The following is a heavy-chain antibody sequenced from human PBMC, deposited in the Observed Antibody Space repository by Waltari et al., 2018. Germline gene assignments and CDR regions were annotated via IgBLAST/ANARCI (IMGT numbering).Heavy chain of an antibody. J-gene: IGHJ3*02. CDR1: GGSIRSGDYY. CDR3: ARCLNIEEKPPSITMVQGADDAFDI. D-gene: IGHD3-10*01. V-gene: IGHV4-30-4*08. CDR2: SYYSGSN. Sequence: QVQLQESGPGLVKPSQTLSLTCTVSGGSIRSGDYYWSWIRQPPGKGLEWIGDSYYSGSNDYNPSLKSRVTISVDTSKNQFSLKLSSVTAADTAVYYCARCLNIEEKPPSITMVQGADDAFDIWGQGTMVTVSS.